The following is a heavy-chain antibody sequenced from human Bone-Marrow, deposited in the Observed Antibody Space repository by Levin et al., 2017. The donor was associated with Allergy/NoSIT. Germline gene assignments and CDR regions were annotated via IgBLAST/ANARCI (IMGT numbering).Heavy chain of an antibody. J-gene: IGHJ1*01. CDR1: GFTVSSNY. V-gene: IGHV3-66*01. Sequence: AGGSLRLSCAASGFTVSSNYMSWVRQAPGKGLEWVSVIYSGGSTYYADSVKGRFTISRDNSKNTLYLQMNSLRAEDTAVYYCAIHYYDSSGYYPEYFQHWGQGTLVTVSS. D-gene: IGHD3-22*01. CDR2: IYSGGST. CDR3: AIHYYDSSGYYPEYFQH.